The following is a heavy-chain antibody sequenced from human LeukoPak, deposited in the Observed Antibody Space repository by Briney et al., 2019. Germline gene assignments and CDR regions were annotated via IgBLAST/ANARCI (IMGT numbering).Heavy chain of an antibody. CDR1: GDSVSSNSAA. CDR3: ARSPMVRGVIMGPQPTNWFDP. V-gene: IGHV6-1*01. J-gene: IGHJ5*02. Sequence: SQTLSLTCAISGDSVSSNSAAWNWIRQSPSRGLEWLGRTYYRSKWYNDYAVSVKSRITINPDTSKNQFSLQLNSVTPEDTAVYYCARSPMVRGVIMGPQPTNWFDPWGQGTLVTVSS. CDR2: TYYRSKWYN. D-gene: IGHD3-10*01.